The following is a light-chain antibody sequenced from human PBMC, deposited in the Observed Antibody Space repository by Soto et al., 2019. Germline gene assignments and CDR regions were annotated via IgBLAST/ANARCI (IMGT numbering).Light chain of an antibody. Sequence: DIQMTQSPYTLSPSVGDRVSITCRASQSISGWLACYQQKPGKAPKLLIYDASSLESGVPSRFSGSGSGTEFSLNISRLQPDDVATYYCQQYNSYSVNAFGQGTKLEIK. J-gene: IGKJ2*01. V-gene: IGKV1-5*01. CDR1: QSISGW. CDR3: QQYNSYSVNA. CDR2: DAS.